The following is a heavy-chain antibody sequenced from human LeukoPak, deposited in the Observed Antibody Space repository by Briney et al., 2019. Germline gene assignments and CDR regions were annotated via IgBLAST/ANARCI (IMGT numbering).Heavy chain of an antibody. CDR3: ARETYYYDNSGYYTFDY. V-gene: IGHV3-72*01. J-gene: IGHJ4*02. CDR1: GFPFSDTW. Sequence: GGSLRLSCAASGFPFSDTWMSWVRQAPGKGLEWVGRTGNKANSYTTEYAASVKGRFTISRDNSKNSLYLQMNSLKTEDTAVYYCARETYYYDNSGYYTFDYWGQGSLVTVSS. D-gene: IGHD3-22*01. CDR2: TGNKANSYTT.